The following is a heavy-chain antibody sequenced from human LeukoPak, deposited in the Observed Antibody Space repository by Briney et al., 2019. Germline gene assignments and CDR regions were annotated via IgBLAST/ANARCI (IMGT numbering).Heavy chain of an antibody. J-gene: IGHJ4*02. Sequence: GGSLRLSCAASGFTFCTFWMSWVRQAPGKGLEWVANIQQDGSEKYYVDSVKGRFTISRDNAKNSLYLQMNSLRAEDTAVYYCAREDSSGSGEDYWGQGTLVTVSS. CDR2: IQQDGSEK. CDR1: GFTFCTFW. D-gene: IGHD3-22*01. CDR3: AREDSSGSGEDY. V-gene: IGHV3-7*01.